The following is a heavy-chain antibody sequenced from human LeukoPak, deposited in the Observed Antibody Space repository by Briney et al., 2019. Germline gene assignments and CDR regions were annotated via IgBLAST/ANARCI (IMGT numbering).Heavy chain of an antibody. CDR2: ISSSGSTI. CDR3: ARDRYDSSGYNFEGFDY. CDR1: GFTFSDYY. Sequence: GGSLRLSCAASGFTFSDYYMSWIRQAPGKGLEWVSYISSSGSTIYYADSVKGRFTISRDNAKNSLYLQMSSLRSEDTAVYYCARDRYDSSGYNFEGFDYWGQGTLVTVSS. D-gene: IGHD3-22*01. J-gene: IGHJ4*02. V-gene: IGHV3-11*01.